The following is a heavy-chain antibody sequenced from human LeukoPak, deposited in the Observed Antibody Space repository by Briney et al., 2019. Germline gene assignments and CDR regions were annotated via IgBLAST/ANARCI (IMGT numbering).Heavy chain of an antibody. CDR1: GFIFRNYA. V-gene: IGHV3-23*01. CDR3: ANDYGLGSYSRY. J-gene: IGHJ4*02. Sequence: GGSLRLSCAVSGFIFRNYAMSWVRQAPGKGLEWVSVISDSGGNTHYAHSVKGRFTISRDNSKNTLYLQMNSLRAEDTAVYYCANDYGLGSYSRYWGQGTLVTASS. D-gene: IGHD3-10*01. CDR2: ISDSGGNT.